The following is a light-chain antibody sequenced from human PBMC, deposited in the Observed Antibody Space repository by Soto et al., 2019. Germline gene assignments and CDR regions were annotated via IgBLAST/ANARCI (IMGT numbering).Light chain of an antibody. V-gene: IGKV3-20*01. CDR1: QSVSSSY. Sequence: ESVLTQSPGTLSLSPGERATLSCRASQSVSSSYLAWYQQKPGQAPRLLIYDASTRATGIPDRFSGSGSGTDFTLTISRLEPEDCAVYYCQQYGSSPYTFGQGTKLEIK. CDR3: QQYGSSPYT. CDR2: DAS. J-gene: IGKJ2*01.